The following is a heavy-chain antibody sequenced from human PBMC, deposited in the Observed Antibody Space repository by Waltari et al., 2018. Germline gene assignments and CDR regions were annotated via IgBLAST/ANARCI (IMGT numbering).Heavy chain of an antibody. J-gene: IGHJ4*02. Sequence: EVQLVESGGGLVKPGGSLRLSCAASGFTFLSSSMNWVPRAPGKGLEWVSSISSSSSYIYYADSVKGRFTISRDNAKNSLYLQMNSLRAEDTAVYYCARAVGATSSSFDYWGQGTLVTVSS. V-gene: IGHV3-21*01. D-gene: IGHD1-26*01. CDR1: GFTFLSSS. CDR2: ISSSSSYI. CDR3: ARAVGATSSSFDY.